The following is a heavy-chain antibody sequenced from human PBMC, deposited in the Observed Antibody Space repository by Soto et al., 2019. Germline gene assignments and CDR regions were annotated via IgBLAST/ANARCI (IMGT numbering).Heavy chain of an antibody. CDR3: AREVQVHTPAFVY. J-gene: IGHJ4*02. Sequence: QVQLVQSGAEMKKPGSSVKVSCQSSGGTFNTYAMNWVRQAPGQGPEWMGDISPMFGAANYAPKFQGRVTITADESTGTSNMQLSSLTAEDTALYFCAREVQVHTPAFVYWGQGTVVTVSS. CDR2: ISPMFGAA. CDR1: GGTFNTYA. D-gene: IGHD3-10*01. V-gene: IGHV1-69*19.